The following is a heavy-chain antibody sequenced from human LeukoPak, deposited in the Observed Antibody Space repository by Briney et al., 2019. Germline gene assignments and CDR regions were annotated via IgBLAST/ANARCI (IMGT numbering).Heavy chain of an antibody. Sequence: PGGSLRLSCAASGFTFSSYGMHWVRKAPGKGLEWVAVIWYDGSNKYYADSVKGRFTISRDNSKNTLYLQMNSLRAEDTAVYYCSRASGYSGYDYPYWGQGTLVTVSS. CDR1: GFTFSSYG. CDR2: IWYDGSNK. J-gene: IGHJ4*02. CDR3: SRASGYSGYDYPY. V-gene: IGHV3-33*01. D-gene: IGHD5-12*01.